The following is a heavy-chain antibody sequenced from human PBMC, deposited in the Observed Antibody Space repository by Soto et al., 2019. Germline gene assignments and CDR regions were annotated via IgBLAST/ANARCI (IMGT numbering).Heavy chain of an antibody. D-gene: IGHD2-2*01. CDR1: GYTFTGYY. Sequence: ASVKVSCKASGYTFTGYYMHWVRQAPGQGLEWMGWINPNSGGTNYAQKFQGWVTMTRDTSISTAYMELSRLRSDDTAVYYCARSGNVGGIVVVPAATHIQYYYYGMDVWGQGTTVTVSS. CDR2: INPNSGGT. V-gene: IGHV1-2*04. J-gene: IGHJ6*02. CDR3: ARSGNVGGIVVVPAATHIQYYYYGMDV.